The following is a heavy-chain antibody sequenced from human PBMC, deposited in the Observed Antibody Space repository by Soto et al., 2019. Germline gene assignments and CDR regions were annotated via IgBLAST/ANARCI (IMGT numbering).Heavy chain of an antibody. CDR1: GFTFSSYA. D-gene: IGHD3-9*01. Sequence: GGSLRLSCAASGFTFSSYAMHWVRQAPGKGLEWVAVISYDGSNKYYADSVKGRFTISRDNSKNTLYLQMNSLRAEDTAVYYCAREGGYYDILTGYRGYFDYWGQGTLVTVSS. V-gene: IGHV3-30-3*01. CDR2: ISYDGSNK. J-gene: IGHJ4*02. CDR3: AREGGYYDILTGYRGYFDY.